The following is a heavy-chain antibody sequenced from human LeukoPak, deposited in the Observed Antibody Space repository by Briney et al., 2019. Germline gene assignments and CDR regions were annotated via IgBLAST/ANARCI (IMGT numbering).Heavy chain of an antibody. CDR1: GGTFSSYA. V-gene: IGHV1-69*06. D-gene: IGHD1-1*01. CDR3: AKDERRGGPDDY. J-gene: IGHJ4*02. CDR2: IIPIFGTA. Sequence: SVKVSCKASGGTFSSYAISWVRQAPGQGLEWMGGIIPIFGTANYAQKFQGRVTITADKSTSTAYMELSSLRAEDTAVYYCAKDERRGGPDDYWGQGTLVTVSS.